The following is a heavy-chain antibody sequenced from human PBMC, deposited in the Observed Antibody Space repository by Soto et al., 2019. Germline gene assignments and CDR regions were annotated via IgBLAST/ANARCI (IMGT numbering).Heavy chain of an antibody. Sequence: PSETLSLTCIVSGDSISSADYYWSWIRQPPGKGLEWIGHIYYSGSTYYTPSLKSRVTISTDTSKNQFSLRMTSVTAADTAVYYCARDRGSSWMYKWFDPWGQGTQVTVSS. CDR3: ARDRGSSWMYKWFDP. V-gene: IGHV4-30-4*01. CDR1: GDSISSADYY. J-gene: IGHJ5*02. D-gene: IGHD6-13*01. CDR2: IYYSGST.